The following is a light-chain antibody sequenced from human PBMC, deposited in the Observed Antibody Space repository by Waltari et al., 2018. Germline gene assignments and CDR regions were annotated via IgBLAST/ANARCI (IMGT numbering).Light chain of an antibody. Sequence: VMTKSPATPSVSPGERATLSCRSSHSVSSNLTWYQHKPGQAPKLLIAGASPRATGIPARYSGSGSGTEFTLTISSLQAEDFAVYYCQQYNNWPPLTFGGGTKVEIK. CDR1: HSVSSN. CDR3: QQYNNWPPLT. V-gene: IGKV3-15*01. CDR2: GAS. J-gene: IGKJ4*01.